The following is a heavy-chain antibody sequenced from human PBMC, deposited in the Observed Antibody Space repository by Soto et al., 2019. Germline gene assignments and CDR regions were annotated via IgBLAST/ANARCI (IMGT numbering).Heavy chain of an antibody. CDR2: IYWNDDK. CDR1: GFSLSTSGVG. CDR3: AHRPPYSGSYSHYFDY. Sequence: SGPTLVNPTQTLPLTCTFSGFSLSTSGVGVGWIRQPPGKALEWLALIYWNDDKRYSPSLKSRLTITKDNSKNQVVLTRTSMDPVDTATYYCAHRPPYSGSYSHYFDYWGQGTLVTVSS. V-gene: IGHV2-5*01. D-gene: IGHD1-26*01. J-gene: IGHJ4*02.